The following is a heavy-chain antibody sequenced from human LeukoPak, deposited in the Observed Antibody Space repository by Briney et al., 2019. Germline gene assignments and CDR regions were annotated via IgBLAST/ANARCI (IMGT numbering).Heavy chain of an antibody. CDR2: ISHSGST. CDR1: GGSFTAYY. Sequence: PSETLSLTCGVYGGSFTAYYWTWIRQSPGKGLEWIGEISHSGSTDYNPSLGSRVTISQDTSRNQFSLKLSSVTAADTAVYYCARRERMVRGGIGHYFDYWGQGTLVTVSS. V-gene: IGHV4-34*01. J-gene: IGHJ4*02. D-gene: IGHD3-10*01. CDR3: ARRERMVRGGIGHYFDY.